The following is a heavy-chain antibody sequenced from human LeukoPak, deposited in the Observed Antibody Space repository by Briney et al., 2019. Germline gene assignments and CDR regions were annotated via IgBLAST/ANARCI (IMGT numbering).Heavy chain of an antibody. CDR3: ARGLGSSWFYR. V-gene: IGHV3-48*02. D-gene: IGHD6-13*01. CDR2: ISGGGSPV. CDR1: GFSFSSNN. Sequence: GGSLRLSCAASGFSFSSNNMNWVRQAPGKGPEWLAYISGGGSPVSYADSVKGRFTISRDNAKNLVYLHMNSLGDEDTALYYCARGLGSSWFYRWGQGTLVTVSS. J-gene: IGHJ4*02.